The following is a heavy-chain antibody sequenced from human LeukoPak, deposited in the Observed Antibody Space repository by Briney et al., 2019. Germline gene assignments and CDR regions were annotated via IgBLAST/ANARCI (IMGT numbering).Heavy chain of an antibody. CDR3: ARLGGYSYGYSGAFDI. D-gene: IGHD5-18*01. Sequence: SETLSLTCTVSGGXISSSVYYWGWIRQPPGKGLEWIGNIYYSGSTYYNPSLKRRVSISVDTSKKHFSLRLSSVTAADTAVYYCARLGGYSYGYSGAFDIWGQGTMVTVSS. CDR1: GGXISSSVYY. J-gene: IGHJ3*02. CDR2: IYYSGST. V-gene: IGHV4-39*02.